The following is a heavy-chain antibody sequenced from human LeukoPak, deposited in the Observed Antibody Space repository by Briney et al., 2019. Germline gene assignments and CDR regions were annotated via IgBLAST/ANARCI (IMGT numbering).Heavy chain of an antibody. CDR1: GGSLSRGDYY. V-gene: IGHV4-30-4*01. CDR2: IYYSGST. J-gene: IGHJ3*02. CDR3: ARAAYDYVWGSYPDDAFDI. Sequence: SETLSLTCTVSGGSLSRGDYYWSWIRQPPGKGLEWIGYIYYSGSTYYNPSLKSRFTRSIDTSKNQFSLKLSSLTAADAAVYYCARAAYDYVWGSYPDDAFDIWGQGTMVTVSS. D-gene: IGHD3-16*02.